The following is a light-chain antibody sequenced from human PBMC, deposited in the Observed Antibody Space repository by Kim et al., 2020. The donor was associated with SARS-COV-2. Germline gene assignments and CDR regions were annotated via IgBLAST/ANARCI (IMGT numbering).Light chain of an antibody. CDR1: SGHSSYA. CDR2: LNSDGSH. Sequence: QPVLTQSPSASASLGASVKLTCTLSSGHSSYAIAWHQQQPEKGPRYLMKLNSDGSHSKGDGIPDRFSGSSSGAERYLTISSLQSEDEADYYCQTWGTCIVVFGGGTQLTVL. CDR3: QTWGTCIVV. V-gene: IGLV4-69*01. J-gene: IGLJ2*01.